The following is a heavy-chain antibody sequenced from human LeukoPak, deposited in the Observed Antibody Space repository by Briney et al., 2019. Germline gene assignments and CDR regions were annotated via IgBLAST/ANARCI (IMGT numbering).Heavy chain of an antibody. J-gene: IGHJ4*02. Sequence: RTGGSLRLSCAASGFTFSSYWMDWVRQAPGQGLEWVANIKEDGTLAYYADSVRGRFSISRDNTRNSLFLQMNGLRAEDTAVYFCVRDGYNQNRFDFWGLGTLITVSS. CDR2: IKEDGTLA. CDR3: VRDGYNQNRFDF. CDR1: GFTFSSYW. D-gene: IGHD1-14*01. V-gene: IGHV3-7*03.